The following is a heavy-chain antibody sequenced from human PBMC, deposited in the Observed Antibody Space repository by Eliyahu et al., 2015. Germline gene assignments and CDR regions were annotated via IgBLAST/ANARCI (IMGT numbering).Heavy chain of an antibody. D-gene: IGHD3-10*01. CDR3: ARTFGSGSHYTPPFDY. CDR1: GYNFIRYY. Sequence: QVQLVQSGADVKKPGASVKLSCKTSGYNFIRYYMXWVRXAPXQGLEWXGVNXPSDGYSRYAQKFKGRXXIARDTSTNTFYMELSSLRSEDTAVYYCARTFGSGSHYTPPFDYWGQGTLVTVSS. V-gene: IGHV1-46*01. CDR2: NXPSDGYS. J-gene: IGHJ4*02.